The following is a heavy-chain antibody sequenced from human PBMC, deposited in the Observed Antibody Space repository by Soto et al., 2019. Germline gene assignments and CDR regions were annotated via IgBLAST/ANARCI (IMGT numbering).Heavy chain of an antibody. J-gene: IGHJ4*02. V-gene: IGHV1-69*01. CDR3: ARGYYYDSSGYYFPFDY. CDR2: IIPIFGTA. Sequence: QVQLVQSGAEVKKPGSSVKVSCKASGGTFSSYAISWVRQAPGQGLEWMGGIIPIFGTANYAQKFQGRVTITADESTSTAYMERRSPRSEDTAVYYCARGYYYDSSGYYFPFDYWGQGTLVTVSS. CDR1: GGTFSSYA. D-gene: IGHD3-22*01.